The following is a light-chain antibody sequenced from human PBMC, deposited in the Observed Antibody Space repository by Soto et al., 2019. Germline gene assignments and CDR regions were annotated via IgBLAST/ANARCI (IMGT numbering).Light chain of an antibody. CDR1: QSLGNTY. V-gene: IGKV3-20*01. CDR2: DAS. CDR3: QQYGTLIT. Sequence: EIVLTQSPGTLSLSPGERATLSCRASQSLGNTYLAWYQRKRGQAPRLLIYDASSRATDIPDMFSGSGAGTDFTLTISRLEHEDAAVYYCQQYGTLITFGQGTRLEIK. J-gene: IGKJ5*01.